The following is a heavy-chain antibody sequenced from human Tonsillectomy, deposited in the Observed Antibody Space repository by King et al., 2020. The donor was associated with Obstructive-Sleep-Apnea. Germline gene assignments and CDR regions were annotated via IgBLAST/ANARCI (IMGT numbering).Heavy chain of an antibody. CDR2: ISSSGSTI. CDR1: GFTFSDYY. J-gene: IGHJ6*02. Sequence: VQLVESGGGLVKPGGSLRLSCPASGFTFSDYYMHWIRQAPGKGLECVSYISSSGSTIYYADSVKGRFTISRDNAKNSLYLQMNSLRAVDTAVYYCARAMDVVVPAARVSYYFGMDVWGQGTTVTVSS. D-gene: IGHD2-2*01. V-gene: IGHV3-11*01. CDR3: ARAMDVVVPAARVSYYFGMDV.